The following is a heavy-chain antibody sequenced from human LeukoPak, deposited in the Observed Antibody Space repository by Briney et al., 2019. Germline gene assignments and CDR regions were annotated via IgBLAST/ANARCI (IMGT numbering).Heavy chain of an antibody. CDR3: AKLLGYCSSTSCYETDY. Sequence: GGSLRLSCAASGFTFSSYGMHWVRQAPGKGLEWVAVISYDGSNKYYADSVKGRFTISRDNSKNTLYLQMNSLRAEDTAVYYCAKLLGYCSSTSCYETDYWGRGTLVTVSS. D-gene: IGHD2-2*01. V-gene: IGHV3-30*18. CDR2: ISYDGSNK. CDR1: GFTFSSYG. J-gene: IGHJ4*02.